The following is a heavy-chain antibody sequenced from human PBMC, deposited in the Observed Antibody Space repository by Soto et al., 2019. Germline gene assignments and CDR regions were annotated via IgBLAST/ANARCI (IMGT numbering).Heavy chain of an antibody. Sequence: PGGSLRLSCAASGCTFSSYAMSWVRQAPGKGLEWVSAISGSGGSTYYEDSEKGRFTISRDNSKKTLYLQMNSLRAEDTAVYYCAKLLSDIVVVPAALWGQGTLVTVSS. J-gene: IGHJ4*02. V-gene: IGHV3-23*02. CDR3: AKLLSDIVVVPAAL. CDR2: ISGSGGST. D-gene: IGHD2-2*01. CDR1: GCTFSSYA.